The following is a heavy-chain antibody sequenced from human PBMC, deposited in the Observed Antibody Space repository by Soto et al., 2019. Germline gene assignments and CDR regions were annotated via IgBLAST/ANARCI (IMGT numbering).Heavy chain of an antibody. CDR3: AKAISSGATDFDY. CDR1: GFTFDDYA. V-gene: IGHV3-9*01. J-gene: IGHJ4*02. D-gene: IGHD6-19*01. CDR2: ISWNSGSI. Sequence: EVQLVESGGGLVQPGRSLRLSCAASGFTFDDYAMHWVRQAPGKGLEWVSGISWNSGSIGYADSVKGRFTISRDNDKNSLYLQMNSLRAEATALYYCAKAISSGATDFDYWGQGTLVTVSA.